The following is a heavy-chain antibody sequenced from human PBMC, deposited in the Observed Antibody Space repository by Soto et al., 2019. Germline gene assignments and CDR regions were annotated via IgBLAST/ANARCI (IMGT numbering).Heavy chain of an antibody. D-gene: IGHD6-25*01. Sequence: QPGGSLRLSCAASGFTFSSYWMSWVRQAPGKGLEWVANIKQDGSEKYYVDSVKGRFTISRDNAKNSLYLQMNSLRAEDTAVYYCATHPFKRYTRGNWFDPWGQGTLVTVSS. J-gene: IGHJ5*02. CDR1: GFTFSSYW. V-gene: IGHV3-7*01. CDR2: IKQDGSEK. CDR3: ATHPFKRYTRGNWFDP.